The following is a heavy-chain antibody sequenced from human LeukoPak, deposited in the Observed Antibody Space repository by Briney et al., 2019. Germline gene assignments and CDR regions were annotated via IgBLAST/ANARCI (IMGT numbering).Heavy chain of an antibody. V-gene: IGHV3-23*01. CDR3: AKDEGPNWFDP. Sequence: AASLRLSCVASGFTFSSYAMSWVRQAPGKGLEWVSVISGGGDSTYYADSVKGRPTISRDNSKNTLYLQMNSLRGEDTAVYFCAKDEGPNWFDPWGQGILVTVSS. CDR1: GFTFSSYA. CDR2: ISGGGDST. J-gene: IGHJ5*02.